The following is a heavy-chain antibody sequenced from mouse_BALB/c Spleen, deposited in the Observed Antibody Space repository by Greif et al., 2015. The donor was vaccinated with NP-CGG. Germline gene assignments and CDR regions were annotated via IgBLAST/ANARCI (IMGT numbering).Heavy chain of an antibody. CDR1: GYTFSSYW. V-gene: IGHV1-9*01. J-gene: IGHJ1*01. D-gene: IGHD2-4*01. CDR2: ILPGSGST. CDR3: ARGGLRWSFDV. Sequence: QVQLQQSGAELMKPGASVKISCKATGYTFSSYWIEWVKQRPGHGLEWIGEILPGSGSTNYNEKFKGKATFTADTSSNTAYMQLSSLTSEDSAVYYCARGGLRWSFDVWGAGTTVTVSS.